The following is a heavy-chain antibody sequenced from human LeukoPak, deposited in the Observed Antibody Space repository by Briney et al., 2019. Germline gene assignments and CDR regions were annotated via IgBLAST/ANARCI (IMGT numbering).Heavy chain of an antibody. CDR2: IIPIFGTA. CDR3: ARTSYSSGQDPFFWYYYYYMDV. J-gene: IGHJ6*03. CDR1: GGTFSSYA. D-gene: IGHD6-19*01. Sequence: PMASVKVSCKASGGTFSSYAISWVRQAPGQGLEWMGGIIPIFGTANYAQKFQGRVTITADESTSTAYMELSSLRSEDTAVYYCARTSYSSGQDPFFWYYYYYMDVWGKGTTVTISS. V-gene: IGHV1-69*13.